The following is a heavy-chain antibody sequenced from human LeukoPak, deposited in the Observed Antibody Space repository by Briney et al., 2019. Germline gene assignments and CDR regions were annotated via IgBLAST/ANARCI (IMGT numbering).Heavy chain of an antibody. CDR2: ISSSGSET. Sequence: GGSLRLSCAVSGLTFSDWYMSWIRQTPGKGLELVSYISSSGSETNYADSVKGRFTSSRYNGRNSVYLQMNSLRAEDTAVYYCARGHYEMGVWGQGTTVTVSS. J-gene: IGHJ6*02. CDR3: ARGHYEMGV. CDR1: GLTFSDWY. V-gene: IGHV3-11*05.